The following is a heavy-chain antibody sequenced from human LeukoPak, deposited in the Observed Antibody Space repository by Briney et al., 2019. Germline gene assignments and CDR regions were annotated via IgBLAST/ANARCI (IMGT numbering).Heavy chain of an antibody. V-gene: IGHV3-21*01. Sequence: PGRSLRLSCAASGFTFSSYSMNWVRQAPGKGLEWVSSISSSSSYIYYADSVKGRFTISRDNAKNSLYLQMNSLRAEDTAVYYCARLFHSKTWKGFGYFDYWGQGTLVTVSS. CDR2: ISSSSSYI. CDR1: GFTFSSYS. D-gene: IGHD3-16*01. J-gene: IGHJ4*02. CDR3: ARLFHSKTWKGFGYFDY.